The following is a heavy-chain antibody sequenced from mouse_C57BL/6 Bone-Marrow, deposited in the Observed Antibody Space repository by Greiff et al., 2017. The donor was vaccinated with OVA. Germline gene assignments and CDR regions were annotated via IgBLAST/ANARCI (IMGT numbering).Heavy chain of an antibody. V-gene: IGHV1-15*01. CDR3: TSGYSNYYYMDY. D-gene: IGHD2-5*01. CDR2: IDPETGGT. J-gene: IGHJ4*01. CDR1: GYTFTDYE. Sequence: QVQLQQSGAELVRPGASVTLSCKASGYTFTDYEMHWVKQTPVHGLEWIGAIDPETGGTAYNQKFKGKAILTADKSSSTAYMELRSLTSEDSAVYCGTSGYSNYYYMDYWGQGTSVTVSS.